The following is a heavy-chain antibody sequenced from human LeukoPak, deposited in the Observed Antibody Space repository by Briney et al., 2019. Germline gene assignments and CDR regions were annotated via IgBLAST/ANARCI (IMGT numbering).Heavy chain of an antibody. D-gene: IGHD6-13*01. J-gene: IGHJ4*02. CDR3: AHRQAGQQLATNFDY. V-gene: IGHV2-5*02. Sequence: ESGPTLVNPTRTLTLTCTFSGFSLSTSGVGVGWIRQPPGKALEWLALISWDDDKRYSPSLKSRLTITKDTSKNQVVLTMTNMDPVDTATYYCAHRQAGQQLATNFDYWGQGTLVTVSS. CDR2: ISWDDDK. CDR1: GFSLSTSGVG.